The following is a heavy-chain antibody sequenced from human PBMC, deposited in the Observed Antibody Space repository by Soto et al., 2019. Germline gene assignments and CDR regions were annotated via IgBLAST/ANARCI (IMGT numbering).Heavy chain of an antibody. J-gene: IGHJ2*01. CDR3: ARDGRDDYRNTLWYFDL. CDR1: EFTVSTNS. Sequence: SVGSLRLSCVASEFTVSTNSMSWVRQAPGKGLEWVSIIYRGGTTHYADSVRGRFTISRDNSKNTVHLQMNSLRAEDTAVYYCARDGRDDYRNTLWYFDLWRRGTLVTVSS. D-gene: IGHD4-17*01. V-gene: IGHV3-53*01. CDR2: IYRGGTT.